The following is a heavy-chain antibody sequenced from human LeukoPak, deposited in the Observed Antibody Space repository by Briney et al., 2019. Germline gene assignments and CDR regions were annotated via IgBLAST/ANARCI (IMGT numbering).Heavy chain of an antibody. D-gene: IGHD4-17*01. J-gene: IGHJ4*02. Sequence: SGGSLRLSCAASGFTFSSYSMTWVRQAPGKGLEWVSSISSSSSYIYYADSVKGRFTISRDNAKNSLYLQMNSLRAEDTAVYYCATGPNGDYLDYWGQGTLVTVSS. CDR3: ATGPNGDYLDY. V-gene: IGHV3-21*01. CDR1: GFTFSSYS. CDR2: ISSSSSYI.